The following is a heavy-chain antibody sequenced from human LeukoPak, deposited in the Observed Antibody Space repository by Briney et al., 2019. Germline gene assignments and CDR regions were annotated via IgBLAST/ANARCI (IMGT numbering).Heavy chain of an antibody. CDR1: GGTFSSYA. CDR2: IIPIFGTA. Sequence: SVKVSCKVSGGTFSSYAISWVRQAPGQGLEWMGRIIPIFGTANYAQKFQGRVTITTDESTSTAYMELSSLRSEDTAVYYCAREYGSSSWYMTTIFDYWGQGTLVTVSS. V-gene: IGHV1-69*05. CDR3: AREYGSSSWYMTTIFDY. D-gene: IGHD6-13*01. J-gene: IGHJ4*02.